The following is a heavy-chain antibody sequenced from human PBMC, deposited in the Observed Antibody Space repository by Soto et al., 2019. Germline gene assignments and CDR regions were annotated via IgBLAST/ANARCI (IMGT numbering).Heavy chain of an antibody. CDR2: TYYGSKWYN. V-gene: IGHV6-1*01. CDR3: AGMQDGALAY. D-gene: IGHD1-26*01. J-gene: IGHJ4*02. Sequence: PSQTLSLTCAISGGSVSSNSAAWNWIRQSPSRGLEWLGRTYYGSKWYNEYAVSVKSRITIKPDTSKNQFSLQLNSVIPEDTAVYYCAGMQDGALAYWGQGTLVTVS. CDR1: GGSVSSNSAA.